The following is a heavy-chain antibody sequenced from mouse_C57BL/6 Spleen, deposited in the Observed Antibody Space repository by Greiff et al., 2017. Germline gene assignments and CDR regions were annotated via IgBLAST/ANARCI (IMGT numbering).Heavy chain of an antibody. CDR1: GYTFTGYW. D-gene: IGHD6-2*01. J-gene: IGHJ1*03. V-gene: IGHV1-9*01. Sequence: QVQLQQSGAELMKPGASVKLSCKATGYTFTGYWIEWVKQRPGHGLEWIGEILPGSGSTNYNEKFKGKATFTADKSSNTAYMQLSSLTTEDSAIYYCAIFSASVTWCFDVWGTGTPVTVSS. CDR3: AIFSASVTWCFDV. CDR2: ILPGSGST.